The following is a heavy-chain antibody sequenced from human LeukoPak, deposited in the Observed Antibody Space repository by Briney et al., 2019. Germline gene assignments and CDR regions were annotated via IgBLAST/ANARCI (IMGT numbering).Heavy chain of an antibody. V-gene: IGHV4-4*07. CDR3: ARHSYSSFYLFDF. D-gene: IGHD6-6*01. CDR1: GGSISSYW. J-gene: IGHJ4*02. Sequence: PSETLSLTCTVSGGSISSYWWSWIRQPAGKGLEWIGRIYSNGSTNYNPSLKSRITMSVDTSKNRISLKVNSVTAADTAVYYCARHSYSSFYLFDFWGQGTLVTVSS. CDR2: IYSNGST.